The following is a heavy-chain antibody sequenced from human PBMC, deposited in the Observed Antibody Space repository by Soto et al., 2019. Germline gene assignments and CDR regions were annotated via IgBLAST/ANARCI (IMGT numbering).Heavy chain of an antibody. V-gene: IGHV3-33*01. CDR3: ARGGITPDY. D-gene: IGHD3-10*01. Sequence: QVQLVESGGGVVQPGRSLRLSCAASGFTFSSYGMHWVRQAPGKGLEWVALIWYDGSNKYYADSVKGRFTISRDNSKNKLYLQMNSLRAEDTAVYYCARGGITPDYWGQGTLVTVSS. CDR1: GFTFSSYG. J-gene: IGHJ4*02. CDR2: IWYDGSNK.